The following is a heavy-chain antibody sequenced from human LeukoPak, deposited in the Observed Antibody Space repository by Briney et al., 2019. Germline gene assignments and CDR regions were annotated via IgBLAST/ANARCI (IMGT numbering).Heavy chain of an antibody. D-gene: IGHD5-18*01. V-gene: IGHV1-8*01. CDR2: MNPNSGNT. CDR1: GYTFTSYD. Sequence: ASVKVSCKASGYTFTSYDINWVRQATGQGLEWMGWMNPNSGNTGYAQKFQGRVTMARNTSISTAYMELSSLRSEDTAVYYCAGCNGDTAMADYYYYGMDVWGQGTTVTVSS. CDR3: AGCNGDTAMADYYYYGMDV. J-gene: IGHJ6*02.